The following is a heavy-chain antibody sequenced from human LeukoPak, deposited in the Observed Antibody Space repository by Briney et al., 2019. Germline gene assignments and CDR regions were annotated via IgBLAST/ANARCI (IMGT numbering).Heavy chain of an antibody. J-gene: IGHJ4*02. D-gene: IGHD5-18*01. Sequence: GGSLRLYCAASGFTFSSYAMGWVRQAPGKGLEWVSAITASGGNTYYADSVKGRFTISRDNSKNTLYLQVNSLRAEDTAVYYCAKGNGYSYGRYYFDYWGQGTLVTVSS. V-gene: IGHV3-23*01. CDR1: GFTFSSYA. CDR2: ITASGGNT. CDR3: AKGNGYSYGRYYFDY.